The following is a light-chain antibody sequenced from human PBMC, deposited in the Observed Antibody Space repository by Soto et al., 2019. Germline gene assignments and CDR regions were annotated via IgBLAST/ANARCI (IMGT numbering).Light chain of an antibody. J-gene: IGKJ4*01. V-gene: IGKV3-11*01. CDR1: QTVSSY. CDR2: DAS. CDR3: QQGSNWPIT. Sequence: EIVLTQSPATLSLSPGERATLSCRASQTVSSYLACYQQKPGQAPRLLIYDASNRATGIPARFSGSGSGTDFTLTISSLEPEDSAVYYCQQGSNWPITFGGGTKVEIK.